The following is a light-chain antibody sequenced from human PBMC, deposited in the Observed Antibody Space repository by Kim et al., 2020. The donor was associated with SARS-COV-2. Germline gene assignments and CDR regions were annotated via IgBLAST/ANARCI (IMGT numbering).Light chain of an antibody. V-gene: IGLV1-51*01. CDR3: GTWDSSLSGAV. CDR2: DSN. Sequence: QSVLTQPPSVSAAPGQRVTISCSGSSSNIGNNYVSWYQQLPGTAPKLLIYDSNKRPSGIPDRFSGSESGTSATLGITGLQTGDEADYYCGTWDSSLSGAVFGGGTKVSVL. J-gene: IGLJ2*01. CDR1: SSNIGNNY.